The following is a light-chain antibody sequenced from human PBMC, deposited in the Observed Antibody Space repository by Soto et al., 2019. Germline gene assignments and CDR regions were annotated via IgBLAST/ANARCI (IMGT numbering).Light chain of an antibody. CDR2: ADN. CDR3: QSYDSSLHVV. Sequence: QSALTQPPSVSGAPGQRVTISCTGSSSSIGAGYDVHWYQQLPGTAPRLLIYADNNRPSGVPDRFSGSKSGSSASLAITGLQAEDEADYYCQSYDSSLHVVFGGGTKLTVL. V-gene: IGLV1-40*01. CDR1: SSSIGAGYD. J-gene: IGLJ2*01.